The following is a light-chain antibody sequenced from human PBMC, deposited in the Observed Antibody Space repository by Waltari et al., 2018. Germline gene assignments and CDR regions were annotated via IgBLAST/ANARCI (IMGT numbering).Light chain of an antibody. CDR1: QSFNNY. CDR2: YAS. CDR3: QERSDWRGLT. Sequence: EIVLTQSPATLSLSPGERAVLSCRASQSFNNYLAWYQQKPGPAPRLLIYYASTRATGIAARFSGSGSGTDFTLTISSLEPEDSAVYYCQERSDWRGLTFGPGTKVDIK. V-gene: IGKV3-11*01. J-gene: IGKJ3*01.